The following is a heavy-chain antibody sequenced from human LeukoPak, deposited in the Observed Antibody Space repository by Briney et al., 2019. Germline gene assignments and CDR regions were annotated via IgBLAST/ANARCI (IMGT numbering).Heavy chain of an antibody. CDR1: GGTFSSYA. V-gene: IGHV1-69*05. D-gene: IGHD4-17*01. J-gene: IGHJ4*02. CDR2: IIPIFGTA. CDR3: ARGNAYDYAFVY. Sequence: EASVKVSCKASGGTFSSYAISWVRQAPGQGLEWMGGIIPIFGTANYAQKFQGRVTSTTDESTSTAYMELSSLRSEDTAVYYCARGNAYDYAFVYWGQGTLVTVSS.